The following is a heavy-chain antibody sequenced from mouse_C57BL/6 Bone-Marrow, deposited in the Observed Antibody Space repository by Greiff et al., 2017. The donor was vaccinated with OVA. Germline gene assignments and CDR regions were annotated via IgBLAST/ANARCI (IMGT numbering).Heavy chain of an antibody. V-gene: IGHV5-17*01. J-gene: IGHJ1*03. CDR2: ISSGSSTI. Sequence: EVKVVESGGGLVKPGGSLKLSCAASGFTFSDYGMHWVRQAPEQGLEWVAYISSGSSTIYYADTVKGRFTIARDNSKNTLFLQMTRLRSEDTAMYYCARRRYFDVWGTGTTVTVSS. CDR3: ARRRYFDV. CDR1: GFTFSDYG.